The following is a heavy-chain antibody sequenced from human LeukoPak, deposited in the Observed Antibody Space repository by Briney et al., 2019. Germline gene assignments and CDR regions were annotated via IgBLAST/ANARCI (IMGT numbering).Heavy chain of an antibody. D-gene: IGHD6-19*01. CDR2: INHSGST. J-gene: IGHJ1*01. Sequence: PSETLSLTCAVYGGSFSGYYWSWIRQPPGKGLEWIGEINHSGSTNYNPSLKSRVTISVDTSKNQFSLKLSSVTAADTAVYYCARGSRYSSGWYLHWGQGTLVTVSS. CDR1: GGSFSGYY. CDR3: ARGSRYSSGWYLH. V-gene: IGHV4-34*01.